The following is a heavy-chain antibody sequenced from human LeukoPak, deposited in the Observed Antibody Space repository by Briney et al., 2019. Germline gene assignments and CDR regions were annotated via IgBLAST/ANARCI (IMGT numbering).Heavy chain of an antibody. CDR2: INHSGST. V-gene: IGHV4-34*01. J-gene: IGHJ4*02. Sequence: SETLSLTCAVYGGSFSGYYWSWIRQPPGKGLEWIGEINHSGSTNYNPSLKSRVTISVDTSKNQFSLKLSSVTAADTAVYYCARHATPSPHFAYWGQGTLVTVSS. CDR1: GGSFSGYY. CDR3: ARHATPSPHFAY.